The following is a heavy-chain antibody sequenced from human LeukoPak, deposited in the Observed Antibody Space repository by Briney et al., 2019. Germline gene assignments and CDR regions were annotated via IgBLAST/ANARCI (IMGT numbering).Heavy chain of an antibody. V-gene: IGHV4-59*01. CDR3: ARDLRFLEWLLPQNYYYGMDV. D-gene: IGHD3-3*01. Sequence: SETLSLTCTVSGGSISSYYWSWIRQPPGKGLEWIGYIYYSGSTNYNPSLKSRVTISVDTSKNQFSLKLSSVTAADTAEYYCARDLRFLEWLLPQNYYYGMDVWGQGTTVTVSS. J-gene: IGHJ6*02. CDR2: IYYSGST. CDR1: GGSISSYY.